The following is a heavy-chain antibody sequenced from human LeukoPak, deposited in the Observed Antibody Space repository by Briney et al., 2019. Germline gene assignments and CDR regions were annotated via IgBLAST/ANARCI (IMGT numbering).Heavy chain of an antibody. V-gene: IGHV3-23*01. Sequence: GGSLRLSCAASGFTLSSYAMSWVRQGPGKGLEWVSAISVSGNTYHADSVKGRFTISRDNSKNTLYLQMNSLRAEDTAVYYCAKGTIWFGETNNWFDPWGQGTLVTVSS. J-gene: IGHJ5*02. D-gene: IGHD3-10*01. CDR1: GFTLSSYA. CDR2: ISVSGNT. CDR3: AKGTIWFGETNNWFDP.